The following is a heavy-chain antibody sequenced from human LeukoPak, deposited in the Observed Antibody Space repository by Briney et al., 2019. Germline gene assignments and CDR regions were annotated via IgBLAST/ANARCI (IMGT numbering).Heavy chain of an antibody. V-gene: IGHV1-46*01. J-gene: IGHJ4*02. CDR3: ASIHLGLSYFDY. Sequence: GASVKVSCKASGYTFTSYYMHWVRQAPGQGLEWMGIINPSGGSTSYAQKFQGRVTMTRDMSTSTVYMELSSLRSEDTAVYYCASIHLGLSYFDYWGQGTLVTVSS. CDR2: INPSGGST. CDR1: GYTFTSYY.